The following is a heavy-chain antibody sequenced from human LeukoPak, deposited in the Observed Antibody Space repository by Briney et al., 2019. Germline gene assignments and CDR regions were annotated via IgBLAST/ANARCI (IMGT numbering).Heavy chain of an antibody. CDR1: GYTFTGYY. D-gene: IGHD2-15*01. V-gene: IGHV1-2*02. Sequence: ASVKVSCKASGYTFTGYYMHWVRQAPGQGLEWMGWINPNSGDTTYAQKFQGRVTRTRDTSISTAYMELSRLRSDDTAVYYCAREYCSGGICYAYFDYWGQGTLVTVSS. J-gene: IGHJ4*02. CDR2: INPNSGDT. CDR3: AREYCSGGICYAYFDY.